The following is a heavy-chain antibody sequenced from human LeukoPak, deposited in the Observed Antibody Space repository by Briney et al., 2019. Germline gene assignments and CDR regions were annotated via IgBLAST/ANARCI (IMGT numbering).Heavy chain of an antibody. Sequence: ASVKVSCKVSGDTFSNRGISWVRQAPGQGLEWMGRIIPMVGLAKYAQKFQGKVTLIADKSTNTVYLELSNVTSEDTAVYFCTRGGRDTSAEYFQHWGQGTLVTVSS. J-gene: IGHJ1*01. D-gene: IGHD5-18*01. CDR3: TRGGRDTSAEYFQH. CDR2: IIPMVGLA. CDR1: GDTFSNRG. V-gene: IGHV1-69*04.